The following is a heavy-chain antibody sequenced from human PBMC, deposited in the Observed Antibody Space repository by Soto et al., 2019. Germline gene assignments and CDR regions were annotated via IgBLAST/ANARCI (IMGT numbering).Heavy chain of an antibody. D-gene: IGHD2-2*01. CDR3: AREDIVVVPAAMHGAFDY. Sequence: ASMKVSCKASGYTFTSYSMHLVRQAPGQRLEWMGWINAGNGNTKYSQKFQGRVTITRDTSASTAYMELSSLRSEDTAVYYCAREDIVVVPAAMHGAFDYWGQGTLVTVSS. V-gene: IGHV1-3*01. J-gene: IGHJ4*02. CDR2: INAGNGNT. CDR1: GYTFTSYS.